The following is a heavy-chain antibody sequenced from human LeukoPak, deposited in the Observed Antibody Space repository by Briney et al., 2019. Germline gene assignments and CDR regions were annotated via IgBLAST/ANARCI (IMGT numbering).Heavy chain of an antibody. V-gene: IGHV3-48*01. CDR2: ISSSGGTK. Sequence: GGPLRLSCAASGFTFSPYSLNWVRRAPGKGLEWVSYISSSGGTKYYADSVKGRFTISRDNAKNSLYLQMNSLRAEDTAVYYCARDREYSSGWFGPHFDYWGQGTLVTVSS. D-gene: IGHD6-19*01. J-gene: IGHJ4*02. CDR1: GFTFSPYS. CDR3: ARDREYSSGWFGPHFDY.